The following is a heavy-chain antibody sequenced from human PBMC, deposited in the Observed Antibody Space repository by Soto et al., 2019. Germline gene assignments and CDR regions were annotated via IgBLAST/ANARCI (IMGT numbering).Heavy chain of an antibody. CDR3: ARTLAGQTVVGFAH. J-gene: IGHJ4*02. Sequence: QLQLQESGPGLVRPSETLSLTCTVSCDSITSNNFYCGSIRQAPGFGLECIGSSSHGGSTYYNPSLKIRVTVSVDTSKNQYSLRLSSVPAADSAVYFCARTLAGQTVVGFAHWGQGTLVTGSS. CDR1: CDSITSNNFY. CDR2: SSHGGST. V-gene: IGHV4-39*01. D-gene: IGHD2-15*01.